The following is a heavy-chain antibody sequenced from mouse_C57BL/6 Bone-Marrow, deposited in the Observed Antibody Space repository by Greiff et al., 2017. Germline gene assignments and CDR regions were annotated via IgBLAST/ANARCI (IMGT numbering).Heavy chain of an antibody. CDR3: NQSPITTVVATKAWFAY. Sequence: DVQLVESGAELVRPGASVKLSCTASGFNIKDYYMHWVKQRPEQGLEWIGRIDPEDGDTEYAPKFQGKATMTADTSSNTAYLQLSSLTSEDTAVYYCNQSPITTVVATKAWFAYWGQGTLVTVSA. D-gene: IGHD1-1*01. CDR1: GFNIKDYY. J-gene: IGHJ3*01. V-gene: IGHV14-1*01. CDR2: IDPEDGDT.